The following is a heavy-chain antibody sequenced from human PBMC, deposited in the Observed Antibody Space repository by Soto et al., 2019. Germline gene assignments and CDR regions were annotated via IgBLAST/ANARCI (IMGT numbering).Heavy chain of an antibody. Sequence: SGPTLVNPTQTLTLTCTFSGFSLSTSGVGVGWIRQPPGKALEWLALIYWDDDKRYSPSLKSRLTITKDTSKNQVVLTMTNMDPVDTATYYCAHRPYDYGPHYDAFDIWGQGTMVTVSS. CDR1: GFSLSTSGVG. D-gene: IGHD5-12*01. J-gene: IGHJ3*02. CDR2: IYWDDDK. V-gene: IGHV2-5*02. CDR3: AHRPYDYGPHYDAFDI.